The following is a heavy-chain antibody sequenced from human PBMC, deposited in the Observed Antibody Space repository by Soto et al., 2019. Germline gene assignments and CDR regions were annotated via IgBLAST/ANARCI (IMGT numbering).Heavy chain of an antibody. Sequence: ASVKVSCKASGYTFTGYYLHWVRQAPGQGPEWMGWINPNSGGTSYAQKFQGRVTMTRDTSINTVYMELSRLRSDDTPVYHCAGNWNDGDDYFDYWGPGTLVTVSS. V-gene: IGHV1-2*02. CDR2: INPNSGGT. CDR3: AGNWNDGDDYFDY. D-gene: IGHD1-1*01. J-gene: IGHJ4*02. CDR1: GYTFTGYY.